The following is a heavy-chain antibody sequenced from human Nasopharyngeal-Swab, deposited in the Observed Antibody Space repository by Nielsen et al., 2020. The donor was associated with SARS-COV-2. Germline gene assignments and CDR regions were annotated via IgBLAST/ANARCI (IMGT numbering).Heavy chain of an antibody. J-gene: IGHJ6*03. D-gene: IGHD4-17*01. V-gene: IGHV4-61*08. CDR1: GGSVSSGGYY. Sequence: SETLSLTCTVSGGSVSSGGYYWSWIRQPPGKGLEWIGYIYYSGSTNYNPSLKSRVTISVDTSKNQFSLKLSSVTAADTAVYYCARVRYGDSTGYYYYYMDVWGKGTTVTVSS. CDR3: ARVRYGDSTGYYYYYMDV. CDR2: IYYSGST.